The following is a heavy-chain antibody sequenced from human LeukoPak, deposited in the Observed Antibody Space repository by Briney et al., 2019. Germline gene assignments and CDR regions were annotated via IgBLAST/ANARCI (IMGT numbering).Heavy chain of an antibody. CDR1: GYTFTDYY. CDR3: ATVTHLRVDWYFDL. V-gene: IGHV1-69-2*01. CDR2: VDPEDGET. J-gene: IGHJ2*01. Sequence: GASVKISCKVSGYTFTDYYMHWVQQAPGKGLEWMGRVDPEDGETIHAEKFQGRVTITADTSTDTAYMELSSLRSEDTAVYYCATVTHLRVDWYFDLWGRGTLVTVSS. D-gene: IGHD5/OR15-5a*01.